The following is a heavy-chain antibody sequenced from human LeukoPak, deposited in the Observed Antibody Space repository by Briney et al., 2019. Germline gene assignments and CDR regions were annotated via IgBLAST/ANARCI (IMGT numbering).Heavy chain of an antibody. CDR2: IIPILGIA. J-gene: IGHJ5*02. D-gene: IGHD6-13*01. CDR1: GGTFSSYA. Sequence: GASVKVSCKASGGTFSSYAISWVRQAPGQGLEWMGRIIPILGIANYAQKFQGRVTITADKSTSTAYMELSSLRSEDTAVYYCARDFAAGTFWFDPWGQGTLVTVSS. V-gene: IGHV1-69*04. CDR3: ARDFAAGTFWFDP.